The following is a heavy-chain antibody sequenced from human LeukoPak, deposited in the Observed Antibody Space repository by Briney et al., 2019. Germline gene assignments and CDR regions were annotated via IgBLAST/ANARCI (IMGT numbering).Heavy chain of an antibody. V-gene: IGHV4-59*01. D-gene: IGHD2-15*01. CDR3: ARGYCSGGSCYWRDYYYYYGMDV. CDR2: IYYSGST. CDR1: GGSISSYY. Sequence: SETLSLTCTVSGGSISSYYWSWIRQPPGKGLEWIGYIYYSGSTNYNPSLKSRVTISVDTSKNQFSLKLSSVTAADTAVYYCARGYCSGGSCYWRDYYYYYGMDVWGQGTTVTVSS. J-gene: IGHJ6*02.